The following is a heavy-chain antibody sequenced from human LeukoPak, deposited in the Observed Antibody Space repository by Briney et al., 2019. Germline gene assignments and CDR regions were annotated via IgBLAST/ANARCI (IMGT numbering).Heavy chain of an antibody. Sequence: SETLSLTCTVSGGSISSYYWSWIRQPAGKGLEWIGRIYTSGSTNYNPSLKSRVTMSVDTSKNQFSLKLSSVTAADTAVYYCARGFSVPAAPYNWFDPRGQGTLVTVSS. V-gene: IGHV4-4*07. J-gene: IGHJ5*02. CDR1: GGSISSYY. CDR2: IYTSGST. D-gene: IGHD2-2*01. CDR3: ARGFSVPAAPYNWFDP.